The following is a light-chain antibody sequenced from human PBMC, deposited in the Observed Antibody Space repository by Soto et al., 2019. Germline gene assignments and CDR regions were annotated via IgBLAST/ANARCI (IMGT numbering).Light chain of an antibody. CDR2: GAS. Sequence: EIVLTHPPGTLSLSPCERATLSFMASQSVSNNYLAWYQYVPGQAPRLLIYGASNRATGIPDRFSGSGSGTDFTLTISRLEPAAFAVYYCQQYGSSGTFGQVTKVDI. J-gene: IGKJ1*01. V-gene: IGKV3-20*01. CDR3: QQYGSSGT. CDR1: QSVSNNY.